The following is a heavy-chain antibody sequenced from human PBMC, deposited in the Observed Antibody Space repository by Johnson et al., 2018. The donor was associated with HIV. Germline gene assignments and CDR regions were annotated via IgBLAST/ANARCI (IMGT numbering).Heavy chain of an antibody. V-gene: IGHV3-74*01. J-gene: IGHJ3*02. CDR1: GFSFSTYW. CDR3: ARDGRWPRDAFDI. CDR2: INSDGSNT. Sequence: VQLVESGGGLVQPGGSLRLSCAASGFSFSTYWMHWVRQAPGKGLVWVSRINSDGSNTTYVDSVKGRFTISRDNAKNSLYLQMNSLRAEDTAVYYCARDGRWPRDAFDIWGQGIMVTVSS. D-gene: IGHD4-23*01.